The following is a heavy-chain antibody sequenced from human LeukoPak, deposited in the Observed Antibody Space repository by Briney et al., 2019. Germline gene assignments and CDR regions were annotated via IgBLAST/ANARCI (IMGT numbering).Heavy chain of an antibody. CDR1: GGSISSYY. D-gene: IGHD1-26*01. V-gene: IGHV4-59*01. J-gene: IGHJ3*02. CDR3: ARDRPIVGATDAFDI. CDR2: IYYSGST. Sequence: SETLSLTCTVSGGSISSYYWSWIRQPPGKGLEWIGYIYYSGSTNYNPSLKSRVTISVDTSKNQFSLKLSSVTAADTAVYYCARDRPIVGATDAFDIWGQGTMVTVSS.